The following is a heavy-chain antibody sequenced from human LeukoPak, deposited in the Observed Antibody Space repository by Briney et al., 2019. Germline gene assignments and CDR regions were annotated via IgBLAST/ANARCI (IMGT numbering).Heavy chain of an antibody. CDR3: ARAGTYYYYGSGSYSHALDY. CDR1: GGSISSYY. CDR2: IYYSGST. V-gene: IGHV4-59*01. Sequence: PSETLSLTCTVSGGSISSYYWSWIRQPPGKGLEWIGYIYYSGSTNYNPSLKSRVTISVDTSKNQFSLKLSSVTAADTAVYYCARAGTYYYYGSGSYSHALDYWGQGTLVTVSS. D-gene: IGHD3-10*01. J-gene: IGHJ4*02.